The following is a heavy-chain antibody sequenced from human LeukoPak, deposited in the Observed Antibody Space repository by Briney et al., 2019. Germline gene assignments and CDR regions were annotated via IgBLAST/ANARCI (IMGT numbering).Heavy chain of an antibody. Sequence: ASVKVSCKASGYTFTGYYMHWVRQAPGQGLEWMGCINPNSGGTNYAQKFQGRVTMTRDTSISTAYMELSRLRTDDTAVYYCASPKGYCSSTSCKTDKDAFDIWGQGTMVTVSS. CDR3: ASPKGYCSSTSCKTDKDAFDI. CDR1: GYTFTGYY. CDR2: INPNSGGT. J-gene: IGHJ3*02. D-gene: IGHD2-2*01. V-gene: IGHV1-2*02.